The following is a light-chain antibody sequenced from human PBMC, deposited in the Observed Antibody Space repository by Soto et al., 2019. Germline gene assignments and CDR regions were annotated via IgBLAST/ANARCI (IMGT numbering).Light chain of an antibody. CDR3: QQYGRSPT. CDR1: QSVSSAY. Sequence: IVLAHSPGSLWFSPGERATLSFRASQSVSSAYLSGYQQKPGQAPRPLIYDVSSRATGVPDRFSGSGSATDFTLTISSLEPEDFAVYYCQQYGRSPTFGQGTRLE. V-gene: IGKV3-20*01. CDR2: DVS. J-gene: IGKJ5*01.